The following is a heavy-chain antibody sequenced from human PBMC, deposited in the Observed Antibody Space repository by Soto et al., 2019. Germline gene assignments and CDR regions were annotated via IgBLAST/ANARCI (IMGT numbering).Heavy chain of an antibody. D-gene: IGHD1-26*01. Sequence: PSETLSLTCAVSGGSISSGGSSWSWIRQPPGKGLEWIGYIYHSGSTYYNPSLKSRVTLSVDTSKNQFSLKLSSVTAADTAVYYCARLGGSYAVPHFDYWGQGTLVTVSS. CDR2: IYHSGST. J-gene: IGHJ4*02. V-gene: IGHV4-30-2*01. CDR3: ARLGGSYAVPHFDY. CDR1: GGSISSGGSS.